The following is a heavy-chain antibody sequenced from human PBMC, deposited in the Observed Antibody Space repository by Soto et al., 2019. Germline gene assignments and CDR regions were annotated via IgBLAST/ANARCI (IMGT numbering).Heavy chain of an antibody. J-gene: IGHJ6*03. CDR3: AKNGPIGYYYYMDV. V-gene: IGHV3-30*18. CDR2: ISYDGSNK. D-gene: IGHD2-8*01. CDR1: GFTFSSYG. Sequence: GGSLRLSCAASGFTFSSYGMHWVRQAPGKGLEWVAVISYDGSNKYYADSVKGRFTISRDNSKNTLYLQMNSLRAEDTAVYYCAKNGPIGYYYYMDVWGKGTTVTVSS.